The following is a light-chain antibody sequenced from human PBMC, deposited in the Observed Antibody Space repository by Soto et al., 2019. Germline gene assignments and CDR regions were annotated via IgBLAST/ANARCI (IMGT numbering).Light chain of an antibody. Sequence: QSVLTQPPSVSGAPGQSVTISCTGSSSNIGTGYAVHWYQQLPGTAPKLLIHGNTNRPSGVPDRLSGSKSGTSASLAITGLQAEDEADYYCQSYDSGLSGVVFGGGTKLTVL. CDR1: SSNIGTGYA. V-gene: IGLV1-40*01. J-gene: IGLJ2*01. CDR3: QSYDSGLSGVV. CDR2: GNT.